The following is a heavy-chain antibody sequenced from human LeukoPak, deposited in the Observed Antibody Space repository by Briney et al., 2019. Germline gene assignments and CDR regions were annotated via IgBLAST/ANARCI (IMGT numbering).Heavy chain of an antibody. CDR3: ARHKDSGDYPLDY. Sequence: SETLSLTCTVSGGSVSGYYWSRIRQPPGKGLEWIGYIYYSGNTNYNPSLKSRLIMSLDTSKNHFSLKLNSVTAADTAVYYCARHKDSGDYPLDYWGQGILVSVSS. CDR2: IYYSGNT. D-gene: IGHD4-17*01. V-gene: IGHV4-59*02. J-gene: IGHJ4*02. CDR1: GGSVSGYY.